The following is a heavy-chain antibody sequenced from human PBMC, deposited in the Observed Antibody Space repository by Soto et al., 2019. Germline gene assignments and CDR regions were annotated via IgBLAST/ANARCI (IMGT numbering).Heavy chain of an antibody. CDR1: GFTFSSYA. CDR2: ISGSGGST. D-gene: IGHD3-10*01. CDR3: AKDPTIWFGEKYYMDV. Sequence: GGSLRLSCAAFGFTFSSYAMNWVRQAPGKGLEWVSGISGSGGSTYYADSVNGRFTISRDNSKNTVYLQMNSLRAEDTAVYYCAKDPTIWFGEKYYMDVWGKGTTVTVSS. V-gene: IGHV3-23*01. J-gene: IGHJ6*03.